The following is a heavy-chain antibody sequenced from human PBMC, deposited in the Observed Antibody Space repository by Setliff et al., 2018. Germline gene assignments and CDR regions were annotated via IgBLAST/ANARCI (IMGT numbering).Heavy chain of an antibody. D-gene: IGHD3-16*01. V-gene: IGHV3-74*01. CDR3: ARSGGIGNYNWDV. J-gene: IGHJ6*03. CDR2: INSDGSST. Sequence: GGSLRLSCAASGFTLSSYWMHWVRQVPGKGLVWVSRINSDGSSTGYADSVKGRFTISRDSAKNTLFLQMNSLRAEDTAVYYCARSGGIGNYNWDVWGKGTTVTVSS. CDR1: GFTLSSYW.